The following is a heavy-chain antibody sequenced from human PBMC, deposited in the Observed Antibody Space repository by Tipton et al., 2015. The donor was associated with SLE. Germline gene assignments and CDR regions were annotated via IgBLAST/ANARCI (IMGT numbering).Heavy chain of an antibody. J-gene: IGHJ3*01. CDR1: GDSISNGNYY. CDR3: ARGPVGSGHYSSSDAFDF. CDR2: IYCSGAT. Sequence: GLVKPSETLSLTFSVSGDSISNGNYYWGLILQPPGKGLEWIGYIYCSGATTYNPSLRSRVTMSVDTSKNQFSLRLSSVTAADTAIYYWARGPVGSGHYSSSDAFDFWGQGTTVIVSS. V-gene: IGHV4-61*01. D-gene: IGHD3-22*01.